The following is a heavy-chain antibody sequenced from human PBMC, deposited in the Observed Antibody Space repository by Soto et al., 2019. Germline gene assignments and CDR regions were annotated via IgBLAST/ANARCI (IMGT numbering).Heavy chain of an antibody. CDR2: FDPEDGET. CDR1: GYTLTELS. D-gene: IGHD3-22*01. Sequence: GSSVKVSCKVSGYTLTELSMHWVRQAPGKGLEWMGGFDPEDGETIYAQKFQGRVTMTEDTSTDTAYMELSSLRSEDTAVYYCATVGASRHYDSSGYYAFGYWGQGTRVTHSS. V-gene: IGHV1-24*01. CDR3: ATVGASRHYDSSGYYAFGY. J-gene: IGHJ4*02.